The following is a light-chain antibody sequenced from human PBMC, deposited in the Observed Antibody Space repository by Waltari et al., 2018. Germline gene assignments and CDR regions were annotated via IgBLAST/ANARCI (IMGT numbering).Light chain of an antibody. CDR2: GAS. CDR1: QSISNY. J-gene: IGKJ1*01. V-gene: IGKV1-39*01. CDR3: QQSYSTTWT. Sequence: DIQMTQSPSSLSASVGDRVTITCRASQSISNYLNWYQQKPGKAPKVLIYGASSLQSGVPSRFSGSGSGTDFTLTISSLQPEDFATYYCQQSYSTTWTFGQGTKVEIK.